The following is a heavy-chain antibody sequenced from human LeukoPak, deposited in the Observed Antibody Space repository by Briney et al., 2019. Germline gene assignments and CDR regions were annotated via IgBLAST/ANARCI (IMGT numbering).Heavy chain of an antibody. CDR1: GFTFSSYA. J-gene: IGHJ4*02. V-gene: IGHV3-30-3*01. D-gene: IGHD3-22*01. CDR2: ISYDGSNK. Sequence: PGGSLRLSCAASGFTFSSYAMHWVRQAPGKGLEWVAVISYDGSNKYYADSVKGRFTISRDNSKNTLYLQMNSLRAEDTAVYYCAKDLGYDSSGRIDYWGQGTLVTVPS. CDR3: AKDLGYDSSGRIDY.